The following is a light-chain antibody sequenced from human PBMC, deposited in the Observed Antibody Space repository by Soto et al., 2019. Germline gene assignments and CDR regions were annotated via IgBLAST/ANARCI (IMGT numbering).Light chain of an antibody. CDR1: QTIFSW. J-gene: IGKJ2*03. V-gene: IGKV1-5*03. CDR3: QQHNNNPYS. Sequence: IQMTQSPSTLSASVGARVSITCRASQTIFSWLAWYQQKPGKAPKLVIYKASSLESGVPSRYRGSGSGTEYTLTISGLQPDDCATYYCQQHNNNPYSFRQGTKLEI. CDR2: KAS.